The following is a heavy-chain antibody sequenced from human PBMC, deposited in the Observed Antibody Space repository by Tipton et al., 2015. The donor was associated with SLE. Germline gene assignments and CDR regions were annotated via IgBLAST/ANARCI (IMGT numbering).Heavy chain of an antibody. CDR1: GGSFSGYY. CDR3: ARLSAYYRVFDL. J-gene: IGHJ4*02. V-gene: IGHV4-59*08. CDR2: IFYSGST. D-gene: IGHD3-3*01. Sequence: LRLSCAVYGGSFSGYYWSWIRQPPGKGLEWIGYIFYSGSTNYNPSLRSRVSILLDTSENQFSLRVTSVTAADTAVYYCARLSAYYRVFDLWGQGTLVTVSS.